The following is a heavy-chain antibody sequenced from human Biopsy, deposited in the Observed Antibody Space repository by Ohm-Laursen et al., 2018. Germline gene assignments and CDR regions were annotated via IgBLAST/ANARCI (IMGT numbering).Heavy chain of an antibody. J-gene: IGHJ6*02. CDR3: ARDKITYCTSTSCDYFGMDV. D-gene: IGHD2-2*01. Sequence: GTLSLTCTVSGGSISSYYWTWIRPPPGKGLEWIGDVYYSGSTNQNPSLKSRFTILEDTSKNQFSLKLNCVTAADTAVYYCARDKITYCTSTSCDYFGMDVWGQGTTVTVSS. CDR2: VYYSGST. V-gene: IGHV4-59*12. CDR1: GGSISSYY.